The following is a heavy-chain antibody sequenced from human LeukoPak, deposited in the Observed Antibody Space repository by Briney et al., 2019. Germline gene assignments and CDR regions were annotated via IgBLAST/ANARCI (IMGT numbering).Heavy chain of an antibody. V-gene: IGHV3-48*01. CDR3: ARHFSDSSGYSPPFDY. D-gene: IGHD3-22*01. CDR2: VSSSSRTI. CDR1: GFTFNTYS. Sequence: PGGSLRLSCTASGFTFNTYSMNWVRQAPGKGLEWVSYVSSSSRTIYYADSVKGRFTVSRDNSKNMLYRQMNSLRAEDTAVYYCARHFSDSSGYSPPFDYWGQGTLVTVSS. J-gene: IGHJ4*02.